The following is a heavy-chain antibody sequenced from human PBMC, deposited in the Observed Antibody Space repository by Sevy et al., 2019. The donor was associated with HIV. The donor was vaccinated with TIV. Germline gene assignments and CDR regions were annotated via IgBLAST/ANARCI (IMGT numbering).Heavy chain of an antibody. CDR1: GFTFSNHA. CDR2: IRYDGSNE. D-gene: IGHD2-8*02. V-gene: IGHV3-30*02. CDR3: AKDRKVLLVVYAIPFDVFDI. Sequence: GGSLRLSCAASGFTFSNHAMHWVRQAPGKGLEWVAFIRYDGSNEYYADSVKGRFTISRDNSNNTLYLQMNSPRPEDTAVYYCAKDRKVLLVVYAIPFDVFDIWGQGTMVTVSS. J-gene: IGHJ3*02.